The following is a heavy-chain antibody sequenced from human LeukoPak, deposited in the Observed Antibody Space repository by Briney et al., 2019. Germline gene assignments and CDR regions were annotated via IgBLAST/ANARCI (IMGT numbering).Heavy chain of an antibody. CDR1: GFTFEDYG. CDR2: INRKHGST. CDR3: AKGDGGDY. D-gene: IGHD3-16*01. Sequence: GGSLRLSCAASGFTFEDYGMSWVRQAPGKGLEWVSGINRKHGSTGYADSVQGRFTISRDNAKNSLYLQMDSLRAEDTAVYHCAKGDGGDYWGQGILVTVSS. V-gene: IGHV3-20*01. J-gene: IGHJ4*02.